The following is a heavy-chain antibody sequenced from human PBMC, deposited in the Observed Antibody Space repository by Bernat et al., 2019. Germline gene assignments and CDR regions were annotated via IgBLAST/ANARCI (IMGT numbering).Heavy chain of an antibody. CDR3: GRGRSAHRIDY. V-gene: IGHV3-33*01. D-gene: IGHD3-10*01. J-gene: IGHJ4*02. CDR2: IYYDGSKQ. CDR1: GFTFRNHG. Sequence: QVQLVESGGGVVQPGRSLRLSCAASGFTFRNHGMHWVRQAPGKGLEWVGVIYYDGSKQYYGDSVKGRFTISRDNSKNTLYLQMSSLRGDDTAIYYCGRGRSAHRIDYWGQGALVIVSS.